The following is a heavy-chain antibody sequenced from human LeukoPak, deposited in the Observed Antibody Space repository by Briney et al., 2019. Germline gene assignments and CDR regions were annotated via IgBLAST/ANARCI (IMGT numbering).Heavy chain of an antibody. CDR2: IYSGGST. CDR1: GFTVSSNY. V-gene: IGHV3-66*01. Sequence: PGGSLRLSCAASGFTVSSNYMSWVRQTPGKGLEWVSVIYSGGSTYYADSVKGRFTISRDNSKSTLYLQMNSLRAEDTAVYYCARARYYDSSGYPRGYYFDYWGQGTLVTVSS. CDR3: ARARYYDSSGYPRGYYFDY. D-gene: IGHD3-22*01. J-gene: IGHJ4*02.